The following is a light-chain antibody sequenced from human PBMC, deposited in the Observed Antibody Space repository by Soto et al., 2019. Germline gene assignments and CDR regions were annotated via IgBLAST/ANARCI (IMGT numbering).Light chain of an antibody. CDR3: QQSYSTPRT. Sequence: DIQMTQSPSSLSASVGDRVTITCRASQSISSYLNWYQQKPGKAPKLLIYDASSLQSGVPSRFSGSGSGADFTLTISSLQPEGFATYYCQQSYSTPRTFGQGTKLEIK. CDR2: DAS. V-gene: IGKV1-39*01. J-gene: IGKJ2*01. CDR1: QSISSY.